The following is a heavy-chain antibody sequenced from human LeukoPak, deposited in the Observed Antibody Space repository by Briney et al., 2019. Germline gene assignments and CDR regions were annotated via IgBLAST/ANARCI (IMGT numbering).Heavy chain of an antibody. CDR3: AKQIRGYYPFDY. J-gene: IGHJ4*02. V-gene: IGHV3-23*01. Sequence: GGSLRLSCAASGFTLSSYAMSWVRQAPGKGLEWVSAISGSGSSTYYADSVKGRFTVSRDNSKNTLYLQMNSLRAEDTAVYFCAKQIRGYYPFDYWGQGTLVTVSS. D-gene: IGHD3-3*01. CDR2: ISGSGSST. CDR1: GFTLSSYA.